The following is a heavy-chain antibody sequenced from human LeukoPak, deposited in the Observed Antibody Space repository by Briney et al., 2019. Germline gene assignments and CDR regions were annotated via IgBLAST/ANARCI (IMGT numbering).Heavy chain of an antibody. CDR2: IKQDGSEK. Sequence: GGSLRLSCAASGFTFSSYWMSWVRQAPGKGLEWVANIKQDGSEKYYVDSVKGRFTISRDNAKNSLYLQMNSLRAEDTAVYYCARDGAAGTAHFDYWGQGTLVTFSS. CDR1: GFTFSSYW. V-gene: IGHV3-7*01. D-gene: IGHD6-13*01. J-gene: IGHJ4*02. CDR3: ARDGAAGTAHFDY.